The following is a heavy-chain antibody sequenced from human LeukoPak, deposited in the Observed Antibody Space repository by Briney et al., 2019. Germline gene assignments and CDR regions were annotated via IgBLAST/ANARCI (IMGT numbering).Heavy chain of an antibody. CDR2: ISSSGSTI. Sequence: PGGSLRISCAASGFTFTDYYMSWIRQAPGKGLEWVSYISSSGSTIYYADSVKGRFTISRDNAKNSLYLQMNSLRAEDTAVYYCARGQQWLVDWFDPWGQGTLVTVSS. CDR3: ARGQQWLVDWFDP. J-gene: IGHJ5*02. CDR1: GFTFTDYY. V-gene: IGHV3-11*01. D-gene: IGHD6-19*01.